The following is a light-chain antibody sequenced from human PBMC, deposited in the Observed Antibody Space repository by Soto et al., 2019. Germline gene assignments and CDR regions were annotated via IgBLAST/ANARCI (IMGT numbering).Light chain of an antibody. CDR3: RSYTSSSTLLYV. V-gene: IGLV2-14*01. CDR1: SSDVGGYNY. CDR2: DVS. J-gene: IGLJ1*01. Sequence: QSALTQPASVSGSPGQSITISCTGTSSDVGGYNYVSWYQQHPGKAPKLMIYDVSNRPSGVSNRFSGSKSGNTASLTISGLQAEDEADYYCRSYTSSSTLLYVFGNGTKVTVL.